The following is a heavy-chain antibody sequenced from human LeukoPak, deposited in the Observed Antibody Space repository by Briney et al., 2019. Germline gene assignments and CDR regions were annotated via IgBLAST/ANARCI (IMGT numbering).Heavy chain of an antibody. CDR3: ARDPGGSSGWYFDY. CDR2: INHSGST. J-gene: IGHJ4*02. V-gene: IGHV4-38-2*02. Sequence: SKTLSLTCAVSGYSISSGYHWGWIRQSPGKGLEWIGSINHSGSTYYNPSLKGRVTISLDTSKNQFSLKLSSVTAADTAVYYCARDPGGSSGWYFDYWGQGTLVTVSS. CDR1: GYSISSGYH. D-gene: IGHD6-19*01.